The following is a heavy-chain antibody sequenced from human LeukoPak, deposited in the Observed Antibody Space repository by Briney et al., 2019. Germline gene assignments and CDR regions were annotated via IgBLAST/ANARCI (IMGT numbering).Heavy chain of an antibody. CDR2: IKQDESEK. CDR1: GFSLSSYW. CDR3: TRDLWPSGY. J-gene: IGHJ4*02. V-gene: IGHV3-7*03. D-gene: IGHD6-19*01. Sequence: GGSLRLSCAASGFSLSSYWMSWVRQAPGKGLEWVANIKQDESEKDYVDSVKGRFTISRDNAKNSMYLQMSSLRAEDTAVYYCTRDLWPSGYWGQETLVTVSS.